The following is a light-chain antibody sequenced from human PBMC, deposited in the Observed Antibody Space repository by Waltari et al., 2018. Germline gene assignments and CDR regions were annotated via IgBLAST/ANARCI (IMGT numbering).Light chain of an antibody. V-gene: IGLV2-11*01. Sequence: QSALTQPRSVSGSPGQSVAISCTGTNSDVGGYNYVSWYQHHPGKAPKLIIYDVNKRPSGGRFRFSGSKSGNSASLTISGLQAEDEAEYSCCSSAGSTSWLVGGGTKLTVL. J-gene: IGLJ2*01. CDR2: DVN. CDR1: NSDVGGYNY. CDR3: CSSAGSTSWL.